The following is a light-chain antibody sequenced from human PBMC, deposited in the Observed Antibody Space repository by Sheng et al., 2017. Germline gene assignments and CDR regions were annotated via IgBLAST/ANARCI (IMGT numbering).Light chain of an antibody. Sequence: EIVVTQSPATLSVSPGEKVILSCTASQSVSSTYLAWYQHKPGQAPRLLIYGASTRATGIPDRFSGSGSGTDFTLTISRLEPEDFAIYYCQQYNNWPRTFGQGTKVEIK. CDR1: QSVSSTY. CDR2: GAS. CDR3: QQYNNWPRT. J-gene: IGKJ1*01. V-gene: IGKV3D-15*01.